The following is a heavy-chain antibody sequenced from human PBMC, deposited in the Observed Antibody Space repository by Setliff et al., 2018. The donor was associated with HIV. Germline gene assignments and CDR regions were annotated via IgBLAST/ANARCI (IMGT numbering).Heavy chain of an antibody. CDR2: ISYDGSKI. J-gene: IGHJ5*02. Sequence: GGSLRLSCAASGFTFSSYAMYWVRQAPGKGLEWVAIISYDGSKIYYADSVKGRFTISRDNSNNTLYLQMNSLRAEDTAVYYCARDRGYGRNWFDPWGQGTLVTVSS. D-gene: IGHD4-17*01. V-gene: IGHV3-30*01. CDR3: ARDRGYGRNWFDP. CDR1: GFTFSSYA.